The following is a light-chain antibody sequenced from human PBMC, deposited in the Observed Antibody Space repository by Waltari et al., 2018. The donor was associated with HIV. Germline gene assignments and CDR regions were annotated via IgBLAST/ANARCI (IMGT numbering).Light chain of an antibody. V-gene: IGKV1-39*01. CDR1: HNIGSY. CDR2: VST. Sequence: DIQMTQSPPSLTASVGDRVTITCRASHNIGSYLHWYQLRPGQAPNVLIYVSTNLQTGVPSRFSGWGSGTDFTLTITDLQPEDFVFYFCQQSYSKPRTFGQGTK. J-gene: IGKJ1*01. CDR3: QQSYSKPRT.